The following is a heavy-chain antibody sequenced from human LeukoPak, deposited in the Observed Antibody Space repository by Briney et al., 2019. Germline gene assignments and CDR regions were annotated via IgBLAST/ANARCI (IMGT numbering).Heavy chain of an antibody. V-gene: IGHV3-23*01. J-gene: IGHJ4*02. Sequence: GGSLRLSRAASGFTFSSYAMSWVGQAPGKGLDWVSAISGSGGSTYYADSVKGRFTISRDNSKNTLYLQMNSLRAEDTAVYYCAKYDFWSGYWSNLFDYWGQGTLVTVSS. D-gene: IGHD3-3*01. CDR2: ISGSGGST. CDR3: AKYDFWSGYWSNLFDY. CDR1: GFTFSSYA.